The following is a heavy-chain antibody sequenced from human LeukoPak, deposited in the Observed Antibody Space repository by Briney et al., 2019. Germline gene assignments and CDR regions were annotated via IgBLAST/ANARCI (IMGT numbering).Heavy chain of an antibody. D-gene: IGHD6-19*01. CDR2: ISSKGSNT. J-gene: IGHJ4*02. V-gene: IGHV3-64*01. CDR3: ARDKQWLVRAGFDY. Sequence: GGSLRLSCAASGFTFSTYAMHWVRQAPGKGLEYVASISSKGSNTYYANSVKGIFTISRDNSKNTLYLQMGSLTTEDMAVYYCARDKQWLVRAGFDYWGQGILVTVSS. CDR1: GFTFSTYA.